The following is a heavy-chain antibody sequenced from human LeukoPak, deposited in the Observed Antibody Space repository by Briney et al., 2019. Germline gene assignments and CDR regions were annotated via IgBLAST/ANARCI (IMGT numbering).Heavy chain of an antibody. CDR2: FNPENGET. CDR3: VTDIRWNDGFDQ. CDR1: GYLFTDLS. Sequence: ASVKVSCKVSGYLFTDLSMHWVRQAPGKGLEWMGGFNPENGETLYAPKFLGRVSMTEDTSADTAYMEVSSLTTEDTAVYYCVTDIRWNDGFDQWGQGTLVTVSS. V-gene: IGHV1-24*01. D-gene: IGHD1-1*01. J-gene: IGHJ4*02.